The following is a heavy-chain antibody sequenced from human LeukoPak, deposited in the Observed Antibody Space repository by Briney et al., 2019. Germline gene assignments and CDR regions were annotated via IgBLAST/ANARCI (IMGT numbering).Heavy chain of an antibody. J-gene: IGHJ4*02. CDR2: ISVSASTI. CDR3: PRGLVRYFDWQPPPLDY. D-gene: IGHD3-9*01. Sequence: GGSLSLPCAPSGFTFSIFEMNGVRQAPGRGLEWVTYISVSASTIYYAHSEKGRYTIPRDNAKNSLYLKMNSLRGYDPTVYFGPRGLVRYFDWQPPPLDYWGEGSHLSVSS. CDR1: GFTFSIFE. V-gene: IGHV3-48*03.